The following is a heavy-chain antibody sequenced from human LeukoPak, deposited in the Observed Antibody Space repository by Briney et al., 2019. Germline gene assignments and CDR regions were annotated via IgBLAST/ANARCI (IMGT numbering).Heavy chain of an antibody. J-gene: IGHJ6*03. Sequence: PGGSLRLSCAASEFTFGDYWMHWVRQAPGKGLVWLSRIDGDATSTSYTDSVKGRFTISRDNVKNTLYLQMNSLRAEDTAVYYCAKARRVAPYYYYMDVWGKGTTVTVSS. CDR1: EFTFGDYW. CDR3: AKARRVAPYYYYMDV. CDR2: IDGDATST. D-gene: IGHD5-12*01. V-gene: IGHV3-74*01.